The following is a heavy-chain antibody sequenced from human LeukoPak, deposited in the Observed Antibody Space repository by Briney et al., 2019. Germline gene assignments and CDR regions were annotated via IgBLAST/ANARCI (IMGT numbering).Heavy chain of an antibody. CDR3: ARRYDFWSGPHPNEFDP. Sequence: ASVKVSCKASGYTFTGYYIHWVRQAPGQGLEWMGWINPNSGGTNYAQKFQGRVTMTRDTSISTAYMELSRLRSDDTAVYYCARRYDFWSGPHPNEFDPWGQGTLVTVSS. CDR1: GYTFTGYY. J-gene: IGHJ5*02. CDR2: INPNSGGT. D-gene: IGHD3-3*01. V-gene: IGHV1-2*02.